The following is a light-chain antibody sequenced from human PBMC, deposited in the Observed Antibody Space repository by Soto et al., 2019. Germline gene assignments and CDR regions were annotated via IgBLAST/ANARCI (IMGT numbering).Light chain of an antibody. J-gene: IGKJ1*01. CDR3: QQYGSSKT. CDR2: GAS. Sequence: ENVLTQSPGTLSLSPGERATLSCRASQTVSNNYLAWYQQKPGQAPRLLISGASGRATGIPDRFSGSGSGTDFTLTSSRLEPEDYAVYYCQQYGSSKTFGQGTKVEIK. V-gene: IGKV3-20*01. CDR1: QTVSNNY.